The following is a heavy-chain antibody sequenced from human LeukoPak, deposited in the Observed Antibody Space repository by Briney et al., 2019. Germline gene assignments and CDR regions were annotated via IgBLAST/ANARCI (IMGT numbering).Heavy chain of an antibody. CDR2: IYPGDSDT. D-gene: IGHD5-18*01. CDR1: GYSFTSYW. CDR3: ARHGGYSYGTNYFDY. J-gene: IGHJ4*02. Sequence: GESLKISCKGSGYSFTSYWTGWVRQMPGKGLEWMGIIYPGDSDTRYSPSFQGQVTISADKSISTAYLQWSSLKASDTAMYYCARHGGYSYGTNYFDYWGQGTLVTVSS. V-gene: IGHV5-51*01.